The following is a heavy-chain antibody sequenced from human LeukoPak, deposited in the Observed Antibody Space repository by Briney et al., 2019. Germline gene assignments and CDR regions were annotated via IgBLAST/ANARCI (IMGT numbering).Heavy chain of an antibody. D-gene: IGHD4-17*01. CDR2: ISYDGSNK. V-gene: IGHV3-30*03. CDR3: AIRDDDYRASWALDL. CDR1: GFTFSSYD. J-gene: IGHJ3*01. Sequence: GGSLRLSCAASGFTFSSYDIHWVRQAPGKGLECVAVISYDGSNKYYADSVKGRFTISRDNSKNTLYLQMNSLRAEDTAVYYCAIRDDDYRASWALDLWGQGTMVTVSS.